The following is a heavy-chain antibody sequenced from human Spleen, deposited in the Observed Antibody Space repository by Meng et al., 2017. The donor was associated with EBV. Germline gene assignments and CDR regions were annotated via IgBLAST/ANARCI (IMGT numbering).Heavy chain of an antibody. CDR1: GGTFRSDA. CDR2: LIPMSDAP. Sequence: QVPVVKSGAELKKPGSSVKVTCKTSGGTFRSDAVSCVRQAPGQGLEWMGGLIPMSDAPHYAQKFQGRVTITADESTSTHYMDLSGLRSDDTAMYYCASESGRGFTPDYWGQGTLVTVSS. V-gene: IGHV1-69*01. CDR3: ASESGRGFTPDY. J-gene: IGHJ4*02. D-gene: IGHD3-10*01.